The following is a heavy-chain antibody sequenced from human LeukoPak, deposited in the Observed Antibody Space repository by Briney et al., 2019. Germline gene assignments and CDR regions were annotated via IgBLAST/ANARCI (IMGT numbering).Heavy chain of an antibody. J-gene: IGHJ4*02. Sequence: PGGSLRLSCAASEFTFSSYAMSWVRQAPGKGLEWVSVISGSGGSTYYADSVKGRFTISRDNSKNTLYLQMNSLRAEDTAVYYCAKAITIALGGYYFDYWGQGTLVTVSS. CDR3: AKAITIALGGYYFDY. D-gene: IGHD3-10*01. CDR1: EFTFSSYA. V-gene: IGHV3-23*01. CDR2: ISGSGGST.